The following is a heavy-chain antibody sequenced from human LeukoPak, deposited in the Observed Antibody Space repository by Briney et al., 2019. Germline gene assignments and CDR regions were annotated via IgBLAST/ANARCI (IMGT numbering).Heavy chain of an antibody. J-gene: IGHJ4*02. CDR1: GYTFTDYA. Sequence: ASVKVSCKASGYTFTDYAMHWVRQAPGERLEWMGWINTGKGNTKYSQKFQGRVTITADESTSTAYMELSSLRSEDTAVYYCASSSYSSSWFMGADYWGQGTLVTVSS. D-gene: IGHD6-13*01. CDR2: INTGKGNT. CDR3: ASSSYSSSWFMGADY. V-gene: IGHV1-3*04.